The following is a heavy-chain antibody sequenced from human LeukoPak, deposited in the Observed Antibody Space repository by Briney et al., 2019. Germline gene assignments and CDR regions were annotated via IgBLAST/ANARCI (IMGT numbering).Heavy chain of an antibody. D-gene: IGHD3-22*01. J-gene: IGHJ4*02. CDR2: IAYDGGRT. Sequence: GSLRLSCAASGFIFSSSGKHWVRQAPGKGLEWVAFIAYDGGRTYYADSVKGRFTISGDNPTNTLYLQMNNLRVEDTAVYYCAKDVGDSSGRGLGYWGQGTLVTVSS. V-gene: IGHV3-30*02. CDR3: AKDVGDSSGRGLGY. CDR1: GFIFSSSG.